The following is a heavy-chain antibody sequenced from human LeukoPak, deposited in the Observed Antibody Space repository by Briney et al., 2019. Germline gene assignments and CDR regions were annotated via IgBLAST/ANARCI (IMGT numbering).Heavy chain of an antibody. CDR1: GGSFSGYY. CDR3: ARDLVDIVATDQAFDI. D-gene: IGHD5-12*01. V-gene: IGHV4-34*01. CDR2: INHSGST. Sequence: SETLSLTCAVYGGSFSGYYWSWIRQPPGKGLEWIGEINHSGSTNYNPSLKSRVTISVDTSKNQFSLKLSSVTAADTAVYYCARDLVDIVATDQAFDIWGQGTMVTVSS. J-gene: IGHJ3*02.